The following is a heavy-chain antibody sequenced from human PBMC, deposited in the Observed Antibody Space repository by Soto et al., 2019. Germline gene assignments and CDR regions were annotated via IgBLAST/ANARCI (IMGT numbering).Heavy chain of an antibody. Sequence: GESLKISCKGSGYSFTSYWIGWVRQMPGKGLEWMGIIYPGDSDTRYSPSFQGQVTISADKSISTAYLQWSSLKASDTAMYYCASSKYCSGGSCYSNDYCGQGTLVTXSS. D-gene: IGHD2-15*01. J-gene: IGHJ4*02. CDR2: IYPGDSDT. CDR3: ASSKYCSGGSCYSNDY. V-gene: IGHV5-51*01. CDR1: GYSFTSYW.